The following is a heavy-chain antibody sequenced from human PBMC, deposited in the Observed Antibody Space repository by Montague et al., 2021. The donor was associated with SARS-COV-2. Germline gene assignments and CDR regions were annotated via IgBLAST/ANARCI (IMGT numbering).Heavy chain of an antibody. J-gene: IGHJ6*02. CDR3: ASSRAAGTVYYYYGMDV. CDR1: GFTFSSYS. CDR2: ISRSRSYI. V-gene: IGHV3-21*01. D-gene: IGHD6-13*01. Sequence: SLRLSCAASGFTFSSYSMNWVRQAPGKGLEWVSSISRSRSYIYYVDSVKGRFTISRDNAKNSLYLQMNSLRAEDTAVYYCASSRAAGTVYYYYGMDVWGQGTTVTVSS.